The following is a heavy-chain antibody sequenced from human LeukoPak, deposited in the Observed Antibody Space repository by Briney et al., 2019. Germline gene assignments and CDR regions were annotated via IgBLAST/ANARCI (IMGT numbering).Heavy chain of an antibody. V-gene: IGHV3-74*01. CDR2: INIDGRSA. D-gene: IGHD3-22*01. J-gene: IGHJ4*02. CDR3: ARAMRVDWYYLDY. CDR1: RFTFSSYW. Sequence: PGGSLRLSCAASRFTFSSYWMHWVRQVPGKGLVWVARINIDGRSASYAESVKGRFTISRDNAKNTLYLQMNSLRAEDTAVYYCARAMRVDWYYLDYWGQGTLVTVSS.